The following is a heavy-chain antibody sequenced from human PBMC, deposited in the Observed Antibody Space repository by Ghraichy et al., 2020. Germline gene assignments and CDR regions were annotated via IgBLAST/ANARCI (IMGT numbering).Heavy chain of an antibody. V-gene: IGHV4-31*03. D-gene: IGHD3-22*01. CDR3: ARDVSYYYDSSGYMTGWFDP. CDR1: GGSISSGGYY. J-gene: IGHJ5*02. Sequence: SETLSLTCTVSGGSISSGGYYWIWIRQHPGKGLEWIGYIYYSGSTYYNPSLKSRVTISVDTSKNQFSLKLSSVTAADTAVYYCARDVSYYYDSSGYMTGWFDPWGQGTLVTVSS. CDR2: IYYSGST.